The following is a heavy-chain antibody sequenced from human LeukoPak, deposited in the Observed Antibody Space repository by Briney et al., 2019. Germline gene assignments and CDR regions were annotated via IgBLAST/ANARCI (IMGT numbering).Heavy chain of an antibody. J-gene: IGHJ5*02. CDR1: GVSISPYF. V-gene: IGHV4-59*13. CDR3: ARDDYRGVTNFDP. CDR2: ISYTGST. Sequence: KASETLSLTCTVSGVSISPYFWIWKRQTPGKGREWLGYISYTGSTNYNPALKSRVTISVDPSKNQFSLQLTSATAADTAVYYCARDDYRGVTNFDPWGQGTLVTVSS. D-gene: IGHD3-10*01.